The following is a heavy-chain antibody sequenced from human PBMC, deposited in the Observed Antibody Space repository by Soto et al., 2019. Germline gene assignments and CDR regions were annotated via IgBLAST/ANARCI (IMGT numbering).Heavy chain of an antibody. CDR2: IYYSGST. CDR1: GGSISSYY. D-gene: IGHD4-17*01. Sequence: SETLSLTCTVSGGSISSYYWSWIRQPPGKGLEWIGYIYYSGSTNYNPSLKSRVTISVDTSKNQFSLKLSSVTAADTAVYYCARHAGYGDYVNYWGQGTLVTVSS. V-gene: IGHV4-59*08. CDR3: ARHAGYGDYVNY. J-gene: IGHJ4*02.